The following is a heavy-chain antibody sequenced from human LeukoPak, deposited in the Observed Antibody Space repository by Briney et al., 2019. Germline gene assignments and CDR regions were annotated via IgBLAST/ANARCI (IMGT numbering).Heavy chain of an antibody. CDR3: ARDDAVTTSSPFDY. D-gene: IGHD4-17*01. CDR2: ISHDGSNK. CDR1: GVTFNSYA. J-gene: IGHJ4*02. V-gene: IGHV3-30*04. Sequence: GGSLRLSCAASGVTFNSYAMHWVRQAPGKGLEWVAVISHDGSNKYYADSVKGRFTISRDNSKNTLFLQMNSLRTEDTAVYYCARDDAVTTSSPFDYWGQGTLVTVSS.